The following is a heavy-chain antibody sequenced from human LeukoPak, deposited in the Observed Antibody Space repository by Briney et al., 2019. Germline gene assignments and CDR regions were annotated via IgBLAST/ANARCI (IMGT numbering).Heavy chain of an antibody. J-gene: IGHJ4*02. Sequence: PGGSLRLSCAASGFTLSSYTMHWVRQAPGKGLEWAAVISYDGNNKYYADSVKGRFTISRDNSKNTLYLQMNSLRAEDTAVYYCARDVGLATVTTGGHWGQGTLVTVSS. CDR3: ARDVGLATVTTGGH. CDR1: GFTLSSYT. CDR2: ISYDGNNK. V-gene: IGHV3-30-3*01. D-gene: IGHD4-11*01.